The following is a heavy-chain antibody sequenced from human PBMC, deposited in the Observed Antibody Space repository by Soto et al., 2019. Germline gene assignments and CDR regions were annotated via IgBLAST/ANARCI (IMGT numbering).Heavy chain of an antibody. CDR3: ASHNYYGSGRVY. J-gene: IGHJ4*02. D-gene: IGHD3-10*01. Sequence: QVQLQESGPGLVKPSETLSLTCTVSGGSISSYYWSWIRQPPGKGLEWIGYIYYSGSTNYNPSLKSRVTISVDTSKNQFSLKLSSVTAADTAVYYCASHNYYGSGRVYLGQGTLVTVSS. CDR1: GGSISSYY. V-gene: IGHV4-59*01. CDR2: IYYSGST.